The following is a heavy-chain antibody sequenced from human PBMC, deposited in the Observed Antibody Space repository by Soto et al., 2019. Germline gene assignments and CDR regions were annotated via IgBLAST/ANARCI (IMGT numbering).Heavy chain of an antibody. V-gene: IGHV1-2*02. CDR2: INPATGAA. Sequence: QLHLVQSGAVVKKPGASVTVSCSASGYPVTAYYMHWVRQAPGRGLGWMGGINPATGAAKYTQTVQGRVTMTRDTSTRTGFMELGGLTAEDTAAFYCARGGGVGVAGSAAFDMWGQGTVVTVSS. CDR3: ARGGGVGVAGSAAFDM. J-gene: IGHJ3*02. CDR1: GYPVTAYY. D-gene: IGHD3-3*01.